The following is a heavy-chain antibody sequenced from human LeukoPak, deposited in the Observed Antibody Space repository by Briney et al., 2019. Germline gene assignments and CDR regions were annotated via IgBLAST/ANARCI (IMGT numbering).Heavy chain of an antibody. V-gene: IGHV3-23*01. CDR2: ISGSGGST. CDR1: GFTFSSYA. CDR3: AKDRSRSQYYYDSSGYPLDAFDI. D-gene: IGHD3-22*01. J-gene: IGHJ3*02. Sequence: PGGSLRLSCAASGFTFSSYAMSWVRQAPGKGLEWVSAISGSGGSTYYADSVKGRFTISRDNSKNTLYLQMNSLRAEDTAVYYCAKDRSRSQYYYDSSGYPLDAFDIWGQGTMVTVSS.